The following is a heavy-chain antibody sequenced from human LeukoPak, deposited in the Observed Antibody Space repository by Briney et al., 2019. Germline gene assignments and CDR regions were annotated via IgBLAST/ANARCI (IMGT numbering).Heavy chain of an antibody. J-gene: IGHJ4*02. D-gene: IGHD4-11*01. CDR2: IYTSGST. V-gene: IGHV4-4*07. CDR3: ARDYSNYVGSPTFDY. CDR1: GGSISTYY. Sequence: SETLSLTCTVSGGSISTYYWSWIRQPAGKGLEWIGRIYTSGSTNYNPSLKSRVTMSVDTSKNQFSLKLSSVTAADTAVYYCARDYSNYVGSPTFDYWGQGTLVTVSS.